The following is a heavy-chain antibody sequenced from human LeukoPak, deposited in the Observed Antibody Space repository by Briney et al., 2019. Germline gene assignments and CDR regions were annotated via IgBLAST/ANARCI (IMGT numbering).Heavy chain of an antibody. CDR1: GYSFSTYD. Sequence: ASVKVSCKASGYSFSTYDINWVRQAPGQGLERMGWMNPKSGNTGYAQNFQGRVTMTRNTSISTAYMELSGLRSDDTAVYYCARGREWLVAFDSWGQGALVTVSS. V-gene: IGHV1-8*01. CDR3: ARGREWLVAFDS. D-gene: IGHD6-19*01. J-gene: IGHJ4*02. CDR2: MNPKSGNT.